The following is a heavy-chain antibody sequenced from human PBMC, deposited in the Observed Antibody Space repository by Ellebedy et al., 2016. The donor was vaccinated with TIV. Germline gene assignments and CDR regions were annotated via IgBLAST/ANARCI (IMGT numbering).Heavy chain of an antibody. D-gene: IGHD5-24*01. CDR1: GGTFSSYA. Sequence: SVKVSCXASGGTFSSYAISWVRQAPGQGLEWMGGIIPIFGTANYAQKFQGRVTITADESTSTAYMELSSLRSEDTAVYYCAAPKGGDGYNYGYWGQGTLVTVSS. J-gene: IGHJ4*02. CDR2: IIPIFGTA. V-gene: IGHV1-69*13. CDR3: AAPKGGDGYNYGY.